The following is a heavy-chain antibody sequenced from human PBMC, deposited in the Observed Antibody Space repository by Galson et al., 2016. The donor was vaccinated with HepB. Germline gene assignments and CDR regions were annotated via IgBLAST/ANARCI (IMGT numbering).Heavy chain of an antibody. CDR2: IYWDDDK. CDR1: GFSLSTSGVG. V-gene: IGHV2-5*02. J-gene: IGHJ2*01. D-gene: IGHD3-10*01. Sequence: PALVKPTQTLTLTCTFPGFSLSTSGVGVGWIRQPPGKALEWLALIYWDDDKRYRPTLKSRLTITKDTSKNQVVLTVTDMDPVDTATSYCAHSLYYYGSGSYSFDLWGRGTLVTVSS. CDR3: AHSLYYYGSGSYSFDL.